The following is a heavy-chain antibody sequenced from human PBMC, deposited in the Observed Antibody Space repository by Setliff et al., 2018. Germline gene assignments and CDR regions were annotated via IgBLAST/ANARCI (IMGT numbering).Heavy chain of an antibody. CDR3: RFWSYVYKNDY. Sequence: PSETLSLTCTVSGGSVSSASHYWGWVRQTPGKGLEWIAEINPSGTTNYIPSLKSRLTISVDTSKRQFSLKLNSVTAADTAVYYCRFWSYVYKNDYWAQGTLVTVSS. CDR1: GGSVSSASHY. D-gene: IGHD3-16*01. J-gene: IGHJ4*02. V-gene: IGHV4-61*01. CDR2: INPSGTT.